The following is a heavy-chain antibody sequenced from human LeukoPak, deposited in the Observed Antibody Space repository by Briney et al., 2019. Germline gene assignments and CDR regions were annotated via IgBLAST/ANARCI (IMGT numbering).Heavy chain of an antibody. CDR3: APQQAYSPYNWFDP. Sequence: GGSLRLSCVDSGFTISNYWMHWVRQAPGTGLMWVTRIHPDGRITTYADSVKGRFTISRDNAKNTLYLQMNSLRAEDTAVYYCAPQQAYSPYNWFDPWGQGTLVTVSS. D-gene: IGHD5-12*01. V-gene: IGHV3-74*03. CDR2: IHPDGRIT. J-gene: IGHJ5*02. CDR1: GFTISNYW.